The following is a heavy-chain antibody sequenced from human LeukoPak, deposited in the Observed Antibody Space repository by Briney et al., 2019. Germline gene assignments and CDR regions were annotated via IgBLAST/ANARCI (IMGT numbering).Heavy chain of an antibody. CDR3: AKAKLVVARLFDS. CDR1: GFTFSNYA. V-gene: IGHV3-23*01. D-gene: IGHD5-12*01. CDR2: ISVSGTTT. J-gene: IGHJ4*02. Sequence: GASVKVSCKASGFTFSNYAMTWVRQAPGKGLEWVSSISVSGTTTHYAASVKGRFTISRDNSKRTVYLQMNSLRADDTAVYYCAKAKLVVARLFDSWGQGTLVTVSS.